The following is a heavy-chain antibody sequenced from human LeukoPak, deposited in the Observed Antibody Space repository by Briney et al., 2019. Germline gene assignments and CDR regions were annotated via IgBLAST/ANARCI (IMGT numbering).Heavy chain of an antibody. Sequence: KPSETLSLTCVVYGGSFSGDYWSWIRQPPGRGLEWIGEINHSGRTNYNPSLKSRVTMSVDTSNNQFSLKLTSVTAADTAVYFCARGSTRPDDWGQGTLVTVSS. J-gene: IGHJ4*02. CDR3: ARGSTRPDD. CDR1: GGSFSGDY. CDR2: INHSGRT. V-gene: IGHV4-34*01. D-gene: IGHD2-2*01.